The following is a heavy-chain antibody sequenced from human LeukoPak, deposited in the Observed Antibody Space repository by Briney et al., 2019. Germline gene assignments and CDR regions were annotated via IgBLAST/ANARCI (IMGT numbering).Heavy chain of an antibody. CDR3: AGKAVAGPYFGY. Sequence: SETLSLTCTVSGGSISSGSYYWSWIRQSPGKGLEWIGYIYYTETSYNPSLKSRVTISADTSKNQFSLKLTSVTAADTAVYYCAGKAVAGPYFGYWGQGTLVTVSS. CDR2: IYYTET. V-gene: IGHV4-61*01. D-gene: IGHD6-19*01. J-gene: IGHJ4*02. CDR1: GGSISSGSYY.